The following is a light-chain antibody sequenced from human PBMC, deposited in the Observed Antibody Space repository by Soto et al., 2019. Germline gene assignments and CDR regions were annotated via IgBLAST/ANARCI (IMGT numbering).Light chain of an antibody. J-gene: IGLJ3*02. V-gene: IGLV2-23*02. CDR2: EVS. CDR1: SSDVGSYNL. Sequence: SALTQPASVSGSPGQSITISCTGTSSDVGSYNLVSWYQQHPGKAPKLMIYEVSKRPSGVSNRFSGSKSGNTASLTISGLQAEDEADYYCCSYAGSNWVFGGWTKLTVL. CDR3: CSYAGSNWV.